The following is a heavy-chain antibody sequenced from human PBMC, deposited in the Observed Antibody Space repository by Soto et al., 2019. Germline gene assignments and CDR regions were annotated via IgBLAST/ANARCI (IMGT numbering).Heavy chain of an antibody. CDR3: ARVPSYSNWFDP. D-gene: IGHD2-15*01. V-gene: IGHV1-69*06. CDR2: IIPIFGTA. Sequence: ASVKVSCKASGGTFSSYAISWVRQAPGQGLEWMGGIIPIFGTANYAQKFQGRVTITADKSTSTAYMELSSLRSEDTAVYYCARVPSYSNWFDPWGQGTLVTVSS. CDR1: GGTFSSYA. J-gene: IGHJ5*02.